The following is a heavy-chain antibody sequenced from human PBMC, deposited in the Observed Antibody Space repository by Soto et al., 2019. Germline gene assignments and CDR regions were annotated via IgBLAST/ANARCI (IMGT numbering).Heavy chain of an antibody. CDR2: IYYSGST. CDR3: ARSTRYFDWLSYYYYGMDV. Sequence: SETLSLTCTVSGGSISSYYWSWIRQPPGKGLEWIGYIYYSGSTNYNPSLKSRVTISVDTSKNQFSLKLSPVTAADTAVYYCARSTRYFDWLSYYYYGMDVWGQGTTVTVSS. D-gene: IGHD3-9*01. V-gene: IGHV4-59*01. J-gene: IGHJ6*02. CDR1: GGSISSYY.